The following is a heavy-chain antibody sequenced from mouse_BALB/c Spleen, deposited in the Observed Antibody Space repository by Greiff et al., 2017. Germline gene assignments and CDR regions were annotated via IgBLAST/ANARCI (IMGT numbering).Heavy chain of an antibody. V-gene: IGHV5-12-1*01. D-gene: IGHD1-3*01. CDR3: ARHNSYAMDY. Sequence: EVQVVESGGGLVKPGGSLKLSCAASGFAFSSYDMSWVRQTPEKRLEWVAYISSGGGSTYYPDTVKGRFTISRDNAKNTQHLQMSSLKSEDTAMYCGARHNSYAMDYWGQGTSVTVSS. J-gene: IGHJ4*01. CDR1: GFAFSSYD. CDR2: ISSGGGST.